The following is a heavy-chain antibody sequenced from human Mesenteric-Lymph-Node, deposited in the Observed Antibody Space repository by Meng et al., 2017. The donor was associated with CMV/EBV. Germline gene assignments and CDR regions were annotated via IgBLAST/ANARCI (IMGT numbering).Heavy chain of an antibody. V-gene: IGHV4-39*07. CDR2: IYYSGST. CDR3: ARVGGQQLVRFIDY. CDR1: GGSISSSSYY. D-gene: IGHD6-13*01. J-gene: IGHJ4*02. Sequence: GSLRLSCTVSGGSISSSSYYWGWIRQPPGNGLEWIGSIYYSGSTYYNPSLKSRVTISVDTSKNQFSLKLSSVTAADTAVYYCARVGGQQLVRFIDYWGQGTLVTVSS.